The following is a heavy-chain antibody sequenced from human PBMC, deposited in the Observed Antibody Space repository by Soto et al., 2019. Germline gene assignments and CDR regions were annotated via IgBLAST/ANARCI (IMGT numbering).Heavy chain of an antibody. Sequence: QVQLQESGPGLVKPSETLSLTCTVSGSSVSSGSYYWSWIRQPPGKGLEWIGYIYYTGSTNYNPSLKGRVTISVDTSKNQFSLKLSSVTAADTAVYYCAKGTTVVIFFDYWGQGTLVTVSS. J-gene: IGHJ4*02. CDR3: AKGTTVVIFFDY. CDR1: GSSVSSGSYY. V-gene: IGHV4-61*01. CDR2: IYYTGST. D-gene: IGHD4-17*01.